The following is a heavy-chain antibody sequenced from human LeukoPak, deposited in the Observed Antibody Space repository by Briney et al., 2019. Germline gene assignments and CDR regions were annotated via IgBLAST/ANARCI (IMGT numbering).Heavy chain of an antibody. Sequence: GGSLRLSCAASGFTFSSYGMHWVRQAPGKGLEWVAVISYDGSNKYYADSVKGRFTISRDNSKNTLYLQMNSLRAEDTAVYYCAREGQGFDPWGQGTLVTVSS. J-gene: IGHJ5*02. CDR3: AREGQGFDP. CDR2: ISYDGSNK. CDR1: GFTFSSYG. V-gene: IGHV3-30*03.